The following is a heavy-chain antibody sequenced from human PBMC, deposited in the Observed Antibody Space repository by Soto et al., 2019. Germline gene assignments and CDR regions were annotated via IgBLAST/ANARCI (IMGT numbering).Heavy chain of an antibody. CDR2: INPNSGGT. D-gene: IGHD3-3*01. CDR3: ARGYDFWSGSNWFDP. CDR1: GYTCTGYY. J-gene: IGHJ5*02. Sequence: ASVKVSCKASGYTCTGYYMHWVRQAPGQGLEWMGWINPNSGGTNYAQKFQGWVTMTRDTSISTAYMELSRLRSDDTAVYYCARGYDFWSGSNWFDPWGQGTLVTVSS. V-gene: IGHV1-2*04.